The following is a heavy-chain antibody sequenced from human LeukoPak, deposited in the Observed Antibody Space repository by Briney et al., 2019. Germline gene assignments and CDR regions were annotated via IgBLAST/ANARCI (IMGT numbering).Heavy chain of an antibody. V-gene: IGHV4-59*01. D-gene: IGHD5-12*01. Sequence: SETLSLTCTVSGGSISSYYWSWIRQPPGKGLEWIGYIYYSGSTNYNPSPKSRVTISVDTSKNQFSLKLSSVIAADTAVYYCARISYSVATLGYYYYYMDVWGKGTTVTISS. CDR1: GGSISSYY. J-gene: IGHJ6*03. CDR2: IYYSGST. CDR3: ARISYSVATLGYYYYYMDV.